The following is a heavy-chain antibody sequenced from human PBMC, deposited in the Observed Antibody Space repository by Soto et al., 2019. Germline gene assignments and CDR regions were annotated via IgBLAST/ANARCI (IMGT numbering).Heavy chain of an antibody. CDR1: GLSLSTYS. CDR3: EREETAWPLAYGLDV. V-gene: IGHV3-21*01. J-gene: IGHJ6*02. D-gene: IGHD2-21*02. CDR2: IGRRSDI. Sequence: GTLRVSSVASGLSLSTYSMVWVRQAPGKGLEWVSSIGRRSDIYYADSVKGRFTISRDNAKNSVSLQMNRLRDEDTAVYYCEREETAWPLAYGLDVWGQGTTVTVSS.